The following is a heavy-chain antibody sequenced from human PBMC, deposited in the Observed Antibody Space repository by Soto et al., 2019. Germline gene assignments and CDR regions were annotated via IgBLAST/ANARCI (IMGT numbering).Heavy chain of an antibody. CDR1: GGSIRSGNCY. V-gene: IGHV4-39*01. D-gene: IGHD3-9*01. Sequence: SETQSLTCTVSGGSIRSGNCYWSWIRQPPGKGLEWIGSIYYRGNAYYNPSLQTRVTISLDKSKSQFSLKLNSVTAADSAVYFCARLEGLATISYYFDFWGPGALVTVSS. J-gene: IGHJ4*02. CDR3: ARLEGLATISYYFDF. CDR2: IYYRGNA.